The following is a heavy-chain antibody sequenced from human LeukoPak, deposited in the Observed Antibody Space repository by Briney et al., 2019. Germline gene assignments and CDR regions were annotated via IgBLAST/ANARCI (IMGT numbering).Heavy chain of an antibody. Sequence: PSETLSLTCTVSGGSISSGSYYWSWIRQPAGKGLEWIGRIYTSGSTNYNPSLKSRVTISVDTSKNQFSLKLSSVTAADTAVYYCARVTRAAMVYYYYYMDVWGKGTTVTVSS. J-gene: IGHJ6*03. D-gene: IGHD5-18*01. V-gene: IGHV4-61*02. CDR1: GGSISSGSYY. CDR3: ARVTRAAMVYYYYYMDV. CDR2: IYTSGST.